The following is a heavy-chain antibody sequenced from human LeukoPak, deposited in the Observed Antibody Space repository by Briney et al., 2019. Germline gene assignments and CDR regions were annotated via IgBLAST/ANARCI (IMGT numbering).Heavy chain of an antibody. CDR3: ACRDLTSTWSFP. J-gene: IGHJ5*02. D-gene: IGHD6-13*01. CDR1: GYSFTSYW. CDR2: IYPGDLRV. Sequence: GESLKISCQGFGYSFTSYWFGWVRQMPGKGMEWMGVIYPGDLRVRYNPSFQGQVTISVDKSINTAYLQWVSLRASDSAMYYCACRDLTSTWSFPWGQGTLVTVSS. V-gene: IGHV5-51*01.